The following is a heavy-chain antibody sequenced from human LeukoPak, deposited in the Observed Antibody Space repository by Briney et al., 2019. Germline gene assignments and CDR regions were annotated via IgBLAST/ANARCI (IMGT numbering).Heavy chain of an antibody. CDR3: AKDPRSYCRGDCSHWYFDL. CDR1: GFTFDDYA. CDR2: ISWDGGSI. Sequence: GGSLRLSCAASGFTFDDYAMHWVRQAPGKGLEWVAGISWDGGSIYYADSVKGRFTISRDNAKNSLYLQMNSLRAEDTALYYCAKDPRSYCRGDCSHWYFDLWGRGTLVTVSS. V-gene: IGHV3-9*01. J-gene: IGHJ2*01. D-gene: IGHD2-21*02.